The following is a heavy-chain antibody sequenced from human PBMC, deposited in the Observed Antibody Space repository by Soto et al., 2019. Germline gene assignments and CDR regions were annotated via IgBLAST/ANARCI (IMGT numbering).Heavy chain of an antibody. CDR3: ARQRGRGDYAFDY. Sequence: SETLSLTCTVSGGSIGSSSYYWGWIRQPPGKGLEWIGSIYYSGSTYYNPSLKSRVTISVDTSKNQFSLKLSSVTAADTAVYYCARQRGRGDYAFDYWGQGTLVTVSS. J-gene: IGHJ4*02. D-gene: IGHD4-17*01. CDR1: GGSIGSSSYY. CDR2: IYYSGST. V-gene: IGHV4-39*01.